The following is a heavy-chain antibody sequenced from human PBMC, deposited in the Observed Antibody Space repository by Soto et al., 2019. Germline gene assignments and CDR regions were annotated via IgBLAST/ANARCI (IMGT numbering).Heavy chain of an antibody. Sequence: EVQLVESGGGLVQPGGSLRLSCAASGFTVSSNYMSWVRQAPGKGLEWVSVIYSGGSTYYADSVKGRFTISRDNSKNTLYLQMNSLRADDTAVYYCAGTYPTAAGTNDYWGQGTLVTVSS. D-gene: IGHD6-13*01. V-gene: IGHV3-66*01. CDR3: AGTYPTAAGTNDY. CDR1: GFTVSSNY. J-gene: IGHJ4*02. CDR2: IYSGGST.